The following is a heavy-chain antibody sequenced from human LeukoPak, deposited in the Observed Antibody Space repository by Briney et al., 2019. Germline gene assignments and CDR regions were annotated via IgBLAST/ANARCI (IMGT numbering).Heavy chain of an antibody. CDR2: INPSGGST. CDR1: GYTFTSYY. CDR3: ARGGEDTAMVNRYYGMDV. D-gene: IGHD5-18*01. V-gene: IGHV1-46*01. Sequence: ASVKVSCKASGYTFTSYYMHWVRQAPGQGLEWMGIINPSGGSTSYAQKFQGRVTMTRDTSTSTVYMELSSLRSEDTAVYYCARGGEDTAMVNRYYGMDVWGQGTTVTVSS. J-gene: IGHJ6*02.